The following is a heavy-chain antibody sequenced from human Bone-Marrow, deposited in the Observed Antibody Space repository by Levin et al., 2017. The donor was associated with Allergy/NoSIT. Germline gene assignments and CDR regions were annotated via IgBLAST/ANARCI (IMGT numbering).Heavy chain of an antibody. V-gene: IGHV3-30*03. CDR2: ISYDGSNK. D-gene: IGHD3-3*01. Sequence: PGGSLRLSCAASGFTFSSYGMHWVRQAPGKGLEWVAVISYDGSNKYYADSVKGRFTISRDNSKNTLYLQMNSLRAEDTAVYYCFGSGVRPFDYWGQGTLVTVSS. CDR1: GFTFSSYG. J-gene: IGHJ4*02. CDR3: FGSGVRPFDY.